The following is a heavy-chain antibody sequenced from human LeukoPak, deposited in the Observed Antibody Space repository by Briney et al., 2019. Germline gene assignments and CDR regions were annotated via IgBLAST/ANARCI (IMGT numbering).Heavy chain of an antibody. Sequence: PGGSLRLSCAASGFTFSSYSMNWVRQAPGKGLEWVSSISSSSSYIYYADSVKGRFTISRDNAKNSLYLQMNSLRAEDTAVYYCASVTYYDFWSGFAGRYYYGMDVWGQGTTVTVSS. J-gene: IGHJ6*02. CDR1: GFTFSSYS. D-gene: IGHD3-3*01. V-gene: IGHV3-21*01. CDR2: ISSSSSYI. CDR3: ASVTYYDFWSGFAGRYYYGMDV.